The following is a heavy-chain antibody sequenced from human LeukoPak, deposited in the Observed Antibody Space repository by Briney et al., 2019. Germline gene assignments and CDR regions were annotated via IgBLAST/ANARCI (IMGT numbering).Heavy chain of an antibody. J-gene: IGHJ4*02. CDR3: AGQYGDLSGGYDY. D-gene: IGHD4-17*01. CDR2: IYYSGST. Sequence: SETLCLTCTVSGGSISSHYWSWIRQPPGKGLEWIGYIYYSGSTNYNPSLKSRVTISVDTSKNQFSLKLSFVTAADTAVYYCAGQYGDLSGGYDYWGQGTLVTVSS. V-gene: IGHV4-59*11. CDR1: GGSISSHY.